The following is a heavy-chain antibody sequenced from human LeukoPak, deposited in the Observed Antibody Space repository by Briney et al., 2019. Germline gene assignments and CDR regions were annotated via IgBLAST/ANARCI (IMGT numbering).Heavy chain of an antibody. Sequence: PSETLSLTCTVSGGSISSGGYYWSWIRQHPGKGLEWIGYIYYSGSTYYNPSLKSRVTISVDTSKNQFSLKLSSVTAADTAVYYCAVLVVTARGFDYWGQGTLVTVSS. CDR3: AVLVVTARGFDY. CDR2: IYYSGST. D-gene: IGHD2-21*02. V-gene: IGHV4-31*03. CDR1: GGSISSGGYY. J-gene: IGHJ4*02.